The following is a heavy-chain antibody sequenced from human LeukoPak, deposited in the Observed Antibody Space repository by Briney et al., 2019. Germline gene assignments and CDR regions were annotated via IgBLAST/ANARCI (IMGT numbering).Heavy chain of an antibody. V-gene: IGHV4-59*01. J-gene: IGHJ4*02. Sequence: SSETLSLTCTVSGDSIRRYYWTWIRQAPGKALEWIGHIHNNGGTAYNFSLKSRVTISMDTSKNQFSLKLSSVTAADTAVYYCGRWGYFDSGNYFVVDYWGQGTVVTVSS. CDR2: IHNNGGT. CDR1: GDSIRRYY. CDR3: GRWGYFDSGNYFVVDY. D-gene: IGHD3-22*01.